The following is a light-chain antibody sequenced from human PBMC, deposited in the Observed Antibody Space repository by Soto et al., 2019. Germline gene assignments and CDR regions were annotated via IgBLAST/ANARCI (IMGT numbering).Light chain of an antibody. CDR1: QSVSSNS. J-gene: IGKJ3*01. V-gene: IGKV3-20*01. CDR2: GAS. CDR3: QQWFT. Sequence: DIVLTQSPGTLSLSPGERATLSCRASQSVSSNSLAWFQLKPGQAPRLLIYGASSRATGIPDRFSGSGSGTDFTLTISRLEPEDFAVYYCQQWFTFGPGTKVDIK.